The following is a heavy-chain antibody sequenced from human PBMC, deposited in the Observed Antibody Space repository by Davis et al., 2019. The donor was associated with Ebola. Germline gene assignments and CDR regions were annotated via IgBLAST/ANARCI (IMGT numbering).Heavy chain of an antibody. J-gene: IGHJ4*02. CDR2: ISSNGGST. CDR1: GFTFSSYA. CDR3: ASSSSGWLGEGYFDY. D-gene: IGHD6-19*01. Sequence: GESLKISCAASGFTFSSYAMHWVRQAPGKGLEYVSAISSNGGSTYYANSVKGRFTISRDNSKNTLYLQMGSLRAEDMAVYYCASSSSGWLGEGYFDYWGQGTLVTVSS. V-gene: IGHV3-64*01.